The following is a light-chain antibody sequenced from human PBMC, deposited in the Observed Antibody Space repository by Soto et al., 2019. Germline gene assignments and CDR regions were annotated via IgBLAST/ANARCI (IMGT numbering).Light chain of an antibody. J-gene: IGLJ1*01. Sequence: QSVLTQPASVSGSPRQSITISCTGASSDVGGYTYVSWYQQHPGKAPKLIIYEVNNRPSGVSHRFSGSKSGNKASLTISGLQAEDEADYYCSSYTSSSTLYVFGTGTKVTVL. CDR2: EVN. CDR1: SSDVGGYTY. CDR3: SSYTSSSTLYV. V-gene: IGLV2-14*01.